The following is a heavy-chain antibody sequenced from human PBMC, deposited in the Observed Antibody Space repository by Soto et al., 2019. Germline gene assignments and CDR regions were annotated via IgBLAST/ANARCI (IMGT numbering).Heavy chain of an antibody. D-gene: IGHD1-20*01. CDR2: IRSKAYGGTT. V-gene: IGHV3-49*03. CDR1: GVNSGDLA. Sequence: FLRLCWTVAGVNSGDLAMRWFSQATGKGLEWVGFIRSKAYGGTTEYAASVKGRFTISRDDSKSIAYLQMNSLKTEDTAVYYCTRDADNRNPPIFSDYRGQGTLVTVSS. CDR3: TRDADNRNPPIFSDY. J-gene: IGHJ4*02.